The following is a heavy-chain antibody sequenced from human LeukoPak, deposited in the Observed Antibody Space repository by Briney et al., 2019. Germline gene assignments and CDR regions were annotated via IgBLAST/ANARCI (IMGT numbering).Heavy chain of an antibody. CDR3: AKAPVTSCRGAYCYPFDS. D-gene: IGHD2-21*01. Sequence: PGGSLRLSCAASGFTFDDHGMSWVRQAPGKGLEWVSGITWNGGRTGYADSVKGRFAISRDNSKNTLYLQMNSLRAEDAAVYFCAKAPVTSCRGAYCYPFDSWGQGTLVTVSS. CDR2: ITWNGGRT. CDR1: GFTFDDHG. J-gene: IGHJ4*02. V-gene: IGHV3-20*04.